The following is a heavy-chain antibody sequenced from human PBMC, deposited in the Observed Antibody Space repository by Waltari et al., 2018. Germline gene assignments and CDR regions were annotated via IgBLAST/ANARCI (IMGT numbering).Heavy chain of an antibody. J-gene: IGHJ4*02. CDR2: IYSGGNT. V-gene: IGHV3-53*01. CDR3: ARDDSYGQFMRFDF. D-gene: IGHD5-18*01. Sequence: EVQLVESVGGLIKPGGCVRLSCEASGLTVGRDYMSWVRQAPGKGLEWLSAIYSGGNTFYADSVKGRFNISIDNSKNTLYLPMNSLRVDDTAVYYCARDDSYGQFMRFDFWGQGTVVTVSS. CDR1: GLTVGRDY.